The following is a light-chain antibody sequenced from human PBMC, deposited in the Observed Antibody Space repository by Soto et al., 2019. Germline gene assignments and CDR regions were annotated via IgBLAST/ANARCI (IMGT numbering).Light chain of an antibody. V-gene: IGLV2-23*01. CDR1: SSDVGSRNL. CDR2: EAS. J-gene: IGLJ1*01. Sequence: QSALTQPASVSGSPGQSITISCTGTSSDVGSRNLVSWYQQYPGKAPKLIIFEASKRPSGVSNRFSCSKSGSTASLTISGLQAEDEADYYCCSHAGSSNYVFGTGTKVTVL. CDR3: CSHAGSSNYV.